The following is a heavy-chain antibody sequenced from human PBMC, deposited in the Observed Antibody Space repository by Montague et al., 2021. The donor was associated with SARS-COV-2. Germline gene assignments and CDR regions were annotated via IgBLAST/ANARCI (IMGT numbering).Heavy chain of an antibody. CDR3: ARVVGFDFDY. J-gene: IGHJ4*02. Sequence: TLSLTCTVSGGSISSGSYYWSWIRQPAGKGLEWIGRIYTSGSTNYNPSLKSRVTISVDTSKNQFSLKLSSVTAADTAVYYCARVVGFDFDYWGREPWSPSPQ. V-gene: IGHV4-61*02. CDR1: GGSISSGSYY. CDR2: IYTSGST. D-gene: IGHD2-21*01.